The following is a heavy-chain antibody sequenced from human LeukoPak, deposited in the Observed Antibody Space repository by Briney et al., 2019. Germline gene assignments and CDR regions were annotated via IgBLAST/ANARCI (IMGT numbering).Heavy chain of an antibody. CDR1: GGSISSSSYY. V-gene: IGHV4-39*01. CDR2: IYYSGST. J-gene: IGHJ4*01. CDR3: ASRGYSYGEQYYFDY. D-gene: IGHD5-18*01. Sequence: KASETLSLTCTVSGGSISSSSYYWGWIRQPPGKGLEWIGSIYYSGSTYYNPSLKSRVTISVDTSKNQFSLKLSSVTAADTAVYYCASRGYSYGEQYYFDYWGHGPLVNVAS.